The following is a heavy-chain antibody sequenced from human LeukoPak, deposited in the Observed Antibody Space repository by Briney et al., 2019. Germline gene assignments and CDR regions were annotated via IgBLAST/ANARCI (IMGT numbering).Heavy chain of an antibody. V-gene: IGHV3-7*01. CDR2: IKRDGSDK. D-gene: IGHD1-7*01. J-gene: IGHJ3*02. CDR1: GFNFSTYW. CDR3: ARDSWNYQDESTLDI. Sequence: GGSLRLSCAASGFNFSTYWMSWVRQVPGKGLEWVADIKRDGSDKYYVDPVKGRFTISRDNAKNSLYLLMNSLRAEDTAVYYCARDSWNYQDESTLDIWGQGTMVTVSS.